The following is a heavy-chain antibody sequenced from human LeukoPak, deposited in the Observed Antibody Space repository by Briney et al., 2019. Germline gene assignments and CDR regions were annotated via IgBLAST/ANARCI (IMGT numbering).Heavy chain of an antibody. J-gene: IGHJ4*02. CDR3: ARDRGYDPHYYFDY. V-gene: IGHV3-33*01. D-gene: IGHD5-12*01. CDR1: GFTFSSYA. Sequence: QPGGSLRLSCAASGFTFSSYAMHWLPQAPGKGREGVVLIWYDGNKKYFEDSVKGRFTISRDNSKNTLYLQMNSLRAEDTAVYYCARDRGYDPHYYFDYWGQGTLVTVSS. CDR2: IWYDGNKK.